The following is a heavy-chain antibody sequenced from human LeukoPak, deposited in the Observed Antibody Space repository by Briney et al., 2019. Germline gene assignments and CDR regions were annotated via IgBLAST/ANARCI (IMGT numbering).Heavy chain of an antibody. J-gene: IGHJ4*02. CDR1: GFTFSSYG. Sequence: PGGTLRLSCAASGFTFSSYGMSWIRQPPGKGLEWIGEINHSGSTNYNPSLKSRVTISVDTSKNQFSLKLSSVTAADTAVYYCARHGSEYYYDSSGYYYDYWGQGTLVTVSS. CDR3: ARHGSEYYYDSSGYYYDY. D-gene: IGHD3-22*01. CDR2: INHSGST. V-gene: IGHV4-34*01.